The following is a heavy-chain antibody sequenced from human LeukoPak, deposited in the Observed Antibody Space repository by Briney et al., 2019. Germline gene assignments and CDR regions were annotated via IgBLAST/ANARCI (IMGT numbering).Heavy chain of an antibody. Sequence: GGSLRLSCAASGFTFSSYAMHWVRQAPGKGLEWVAVISYDGGNKYYADSVKGRFTISRDNSKNTLYLQMNSLRAEDTAVYYCARDPSPIAVAAPDYWGQGTLVTVSS. CDR3: ARDPSPIAVAAPDY. J-gene: IGHJ4*02. CDR2: ISYDGGNK. CDR1: GFTFSSYA. V-gene: IGHV3-30-3*01. D-gene: IGHD6-19*01.